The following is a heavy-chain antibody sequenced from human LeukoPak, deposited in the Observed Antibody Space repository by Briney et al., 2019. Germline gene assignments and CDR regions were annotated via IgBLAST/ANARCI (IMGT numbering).Heavy chain of an antibody. CDR2: INPNSGGT. J-gene: IGHJ6*02. V-gene: IGHV1-2*02. CDR1: GYTFTGYY. D-gene: IGHD3-10*01. CDR3: ARDLFRGSTNYGMDA. Sequence: GASVKVSCKASGYTFTGYYMHWVRQAPGQGLEWMGWINPNSGGTNYAQKFQGRVTMTRDTSISTAYMELSRLRSDDTAVYYCARDLFRGSTNYGMDAWGQGTTVTVSS.